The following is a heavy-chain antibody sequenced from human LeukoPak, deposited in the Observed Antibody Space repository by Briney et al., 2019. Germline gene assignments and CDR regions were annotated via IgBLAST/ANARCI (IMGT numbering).Heavy chain of an antibody. D-gene: IGHD5-24*01. Sequence: PSETLSLTCTVSGGSISSSSYYWGWIRQPPGKGLEWIGSIYYSGSTYYNPSLKSRVTISVDTSKNQFSLKLSSVTAADTAVYYCAKSKDGYISFDYWGQGTLVTVSS. CDR2: IYYSGST. CDR1: GGSISSSSYY. CDR3: AKSKDGYISFDY. V-gene: IGHV4-39*01. J-gene: IGHJ4*02.